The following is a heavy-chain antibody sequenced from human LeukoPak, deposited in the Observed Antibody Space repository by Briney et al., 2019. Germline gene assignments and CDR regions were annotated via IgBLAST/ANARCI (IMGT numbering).Heavy chain of an antibody. D-gene: IGHD4-17*01. V-gene: IGHV3-23*01. CDR2: ISPTAEGT. CDR3: ARDAGGAWPFDY. CDR1: GFAFSNTG. Sequence: GRSLRLSCAASGFAFSNTGMTWVRQAPGRGLDWVSTISPTAEGTHYADSVKGRFTISRDKSKNTLSLEMNSLTADDTPTYYCARDAGGAWPFDYWGQGTRVIVSS. J-gene: IGHJ4*02.